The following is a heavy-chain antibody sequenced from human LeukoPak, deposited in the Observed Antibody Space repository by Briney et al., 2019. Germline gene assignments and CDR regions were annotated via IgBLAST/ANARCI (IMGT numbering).Heavy chain of an antibody. CDR2: INGDGGST. CDR1: GFTFSSYW. J-gene: IGHJ4*02. D-gene: IGHD5-24*01. V-gene: IGHV3-74*01. CDR3: ASPRYSYGVPTDY. Sequence: GRSLRLSCAASGFTFSSYWMHWVRQAPGKGLVWVSRINGDGGSTSYADSVKDRFTISRDNAKNTLYLQMNSLRAEDTAVYYCASPRYSYGVPTDYWGQGTLVTVSS.